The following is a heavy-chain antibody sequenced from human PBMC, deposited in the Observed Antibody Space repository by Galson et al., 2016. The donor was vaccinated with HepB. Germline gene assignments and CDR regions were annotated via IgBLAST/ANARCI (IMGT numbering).Heavy chain of an antibody. CDR3: SGGELARGFDP. Sequence: SETLSLTCAVSGGSINSNNWWNWVRQPPGKGLEWIGEIYQSGTTHYNSSLKSRVTISIDNSKNQFSLGMTSVTAADTAVYYCSGGELARGFDPWGQGSLVTVSS. CDR2: IYQSGTT. J-gene: IGHJ5*02. D-gene: IGHD5-24*01. CDR1: GGSINSNNW. V-gene: IGHV4-4*02.